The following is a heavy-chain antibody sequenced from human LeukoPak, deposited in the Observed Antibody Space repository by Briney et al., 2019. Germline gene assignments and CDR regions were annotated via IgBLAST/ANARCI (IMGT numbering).Heavy chain of an antibody. CDR3: ARGRGSSSRLSYFVY. Sequence: PSETLSLTCAVYGGSFSGYYWSWIRQPPGKGLEWIGEINHSGSTNYNPSLKSRVTISVDTSKNQFSLKLSSVTAADTAVYYCARGRGSSSRLSYFVYWGQGTLVTVSS. D-gene: IGHD6-6*01. CDR1: GGSFSGYY. CDR2: INHSGST. V-gene: IGHV4-34*01. J-gene: IGHJ4*02.